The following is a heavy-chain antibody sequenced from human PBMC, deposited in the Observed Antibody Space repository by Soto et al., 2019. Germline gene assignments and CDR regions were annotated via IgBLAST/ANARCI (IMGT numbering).Heavy chain of an antibody. CDR1: GFTFGNYA. J-gene: IGHJ4*02. CDR3: AKAHRVYGSTWFFFDS. D-gene: IGHD2-2*01. CDR2: ITAGGGTT. Sequence: EVQLLESGGGLVQPGGSMRLSCSASGFTFGNYAMRWVRQAPGKGLEWVSGITAGGGTTDYADSVKGRFTISRDNSKNTLYLQMSSLRVDDTSVYYFAKAHRVYGSTWFFFDSWGQGSLVTVSS. V-gene: IGHV3-23*01.